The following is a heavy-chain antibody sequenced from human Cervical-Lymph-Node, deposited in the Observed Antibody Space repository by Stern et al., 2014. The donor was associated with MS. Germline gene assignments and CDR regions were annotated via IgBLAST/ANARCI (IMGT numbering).Heavy chain of an antibody. CDR1: GFNFSHYA. Sequence: QMQLVQSGGGVVQPGRSLRLSCAVSGFNFSHYAMHWVRQAPGKGLEWVAAVSSDGNNKYHADSVKGRFTISRDNSKNTVYLQMNSLRDGDTAVYYCATQIWFDYWGQGTLVTVSS. D-gene: IGHD3-16*01. CDR2: VSSDGNNK. V-gene: IGHV3-30-3*01. CDR3: ATQIWFDY. J-gene: IGHJ4*02.